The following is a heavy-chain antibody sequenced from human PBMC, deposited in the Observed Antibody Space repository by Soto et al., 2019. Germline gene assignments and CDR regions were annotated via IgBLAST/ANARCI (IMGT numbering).Heavy chain of an antibody. CDR1: GFTFSSYA. V-gene: IGHV3-23*01. D-gene: IGHD2-21*02. CDR2: ISGSGGST. J-gene: IGHJ4*02. Sequence: GGSLRLSCAASGFTFSSYAMSWVRQAPGKGLEWVSAISGSGGSTYYADSVKGRFTISRDNSKNTLYLQMNSLRAEDTAVYYCAKDPFSGGDCYLAVFDYWGQGTLVTISS. CDR3: AKDPFSGGDCYLAVFDY.